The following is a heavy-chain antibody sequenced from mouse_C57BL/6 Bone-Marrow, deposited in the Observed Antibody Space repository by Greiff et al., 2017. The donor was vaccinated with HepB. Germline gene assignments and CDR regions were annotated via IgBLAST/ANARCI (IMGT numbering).Heavy chain of an antibody. V-gene: IGHV5-6*01. CDR2: ISSGGSYT. J-gene: IGHJ2*01. D-gene: IGHD2-2*01. CDR3: AIQDDGYGGRYFDY. Sequence: EVNLVESGGDLVKPGGSLKLSCAASGFTFSSYGMSWVRQTPDKRLEWVATISSGGSYTYYPDSVKGRFTTSRDNAKNTLYLQMSSLKSEDTAMYYCAIQDDGYGGRYFDYWGQGTTLTVSS. CDR1: GFTFSSYG.